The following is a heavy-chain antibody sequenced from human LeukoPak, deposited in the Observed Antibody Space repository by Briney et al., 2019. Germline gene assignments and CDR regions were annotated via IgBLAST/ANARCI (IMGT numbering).Heavy chain of an antibody. CDR2: MSSTSTTI. CDR3: AKDRLTLDAFDI. J-gene: IGHJ3*02. D-gene: IGHD4-23*01. Sequence: GGSLRLSCAASGFIFGDYNMNWVRQVPGKGLEWISYMSSTSTTIFYADSVKGRFTISRDNSKNTVYVQMNSLRAEDTALYYCAKDRLTLDAFDIWGQGIMVTVSS. CDR1: GFIFGDYN. V-gene: IGHV3-48*01.